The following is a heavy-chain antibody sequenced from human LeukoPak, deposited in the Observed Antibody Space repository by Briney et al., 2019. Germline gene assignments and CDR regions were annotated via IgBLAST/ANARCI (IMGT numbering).Heavy chain of an antibody. V-gene: IGHV4-59*01. Sequence: PSETLSLTCTVSGGSISSYYWSWIRQPPGKGLEWIGYIYYSGSTNYNPSLKSRVTISVDTSKNRFSLKLSSVTAADTAVYYCARDSPIGMGYYYGMDVWGQGTTVTVSS. CDR3: ARDSPIGMGYYYGMDV. D-gene: IGHD1-26*01. CDR1: GGSISSYY. J-gene: IGHJ6*02. CDR2: IYYSGST.